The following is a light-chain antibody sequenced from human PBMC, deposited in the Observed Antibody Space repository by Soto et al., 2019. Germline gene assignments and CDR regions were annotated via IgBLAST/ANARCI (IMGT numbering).Light chain of an antibody. V-gene: IGKV3-20*01. CDR2: GAS. CDR3: QQYGSSPYT. J-gene: IGKJ2*01. CDR1: QSVSSSY. Sequence: EIVLTQSPGTLSLSPGERATLSCRASQSVSSSYLAWYQQKPGQAPRLLIYGASTRATGIPDRFSGSGSRTDFTLTISRLEPEDFAVYYCQQYGSSPYTFGRGTKLEIK.